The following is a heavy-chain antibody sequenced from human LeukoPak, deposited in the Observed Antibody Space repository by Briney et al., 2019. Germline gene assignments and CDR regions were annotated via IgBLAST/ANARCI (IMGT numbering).Heavy chain of an antibody. V-gene: IGHV4-59*01. Sequence: SETLSLTCTVSGGSISSYYWSWIRQPPGNGLEWIGYIYYSGSTNYNPSLKSRVTISVDTSKNQFSLKLSSVTAADTAVYYCARDSGGNSGVDYWGQGTLVTVSS. CDR3: ARDSGGNSGVDY. J-gene: IGHJ4*02. CDR2: IYYSGST. CDR1: GGSISSYY. D-gene: IGHD4-23*01.